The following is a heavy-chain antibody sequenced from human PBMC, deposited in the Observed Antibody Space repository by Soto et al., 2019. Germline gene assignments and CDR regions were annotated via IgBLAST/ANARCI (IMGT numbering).Heavy chain of an antibody. CDR2: ISGSGGST. V-gene: IGHV3-23*01. CDR1: GFTFSSYA. CDR3: AKQTAYYDILSGYSDYNWFDP. Sequence: EVQLLESGGGLVQPGGSLRLSCAASGFTFSSYAMSWVRQAPGKGLEWVAAISGSGGSTYYADSVKGRFTISRDNSKHTLYLQMYSLRAEDTAVYYCAKQTAYYDILSGYSDYNWFDPWGQGTLVTVSS. J-gene: IGHJ5*02. D-gene: IGHD3-9*01.